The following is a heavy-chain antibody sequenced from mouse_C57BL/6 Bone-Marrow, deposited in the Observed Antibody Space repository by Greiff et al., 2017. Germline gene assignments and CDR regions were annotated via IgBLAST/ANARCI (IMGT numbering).Heavy chain of an antibody. Sequence: VQLLQSGAELMKPGASVKLSCKASGYTFTGYWIEWVKQRPGHGLEWIGEILPGGGSTNYNEKFKGKGTFTADTSSNTAYMQLSSLPTEDSAIYYCGAGVINTVAEFAYWGEGTLVTVSA. V-gene: IGHV1-9*01. CDR3: GAGVINTVAEFAY. CDR2: ILPGGGST. J-gene: IGHJ3*01. D-gene: IGHD1-1*01. CDR1: GYTFTGYW.